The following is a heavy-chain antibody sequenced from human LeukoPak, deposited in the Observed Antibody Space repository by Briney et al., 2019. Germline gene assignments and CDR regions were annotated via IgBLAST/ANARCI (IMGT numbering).Heavy chain of an antibody. Sequence: SQTLSLTCAISGDSVSSNSAAWNWIRQSPSRGLEWLGRTYYRSKWYNDYAVSVKSRITINPDTSKNQFSLQLNSVTLEDTAVYYCARERQGPVGLGHHQTFDYWGQGTLVTVSS. CDR1: GDSVSSNSAA. V-gene: IGHV6-1*01. CDR3: ARERQGPVGLGHHQTFDY. D-gene: IGHD3/OR15-3a*01. J-gene: IGHJ4*02. CDR2: TYYRSKWYN.